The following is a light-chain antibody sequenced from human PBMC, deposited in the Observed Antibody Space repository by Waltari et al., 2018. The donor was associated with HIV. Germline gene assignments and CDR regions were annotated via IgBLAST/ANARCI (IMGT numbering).Light chain of an antibody. CDR1: PSSLRSPNF. CDR2: VFD. CDR3: SAFVASSSWV. J-gene: IGLJ3*02. V-gene: IGLV2-11*01. Sequence: SALTQPRSVSGSPGHSVSISCTGAPSSLRSPNFVSWYPQRAGRPPRAVILVFDKRPSDVPGRFSASKSGDTASLTISGLQPDDEALYFCSAFVASSSWVFGGGT.